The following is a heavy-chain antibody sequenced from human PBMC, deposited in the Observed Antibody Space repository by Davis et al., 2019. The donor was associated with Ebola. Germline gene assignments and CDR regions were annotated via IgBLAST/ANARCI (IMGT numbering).Heavy chain of an antibody. CDR1: GFIFRNYV. J-gene: IGHJ4*02. CDR3: TTERLVSSGYYYGSGY. Sequence: HTGGSLRLSCEPSGFIFRNYVMSWVRQAPGKGLVWVSRIHSDGSSTNYADSVKGRFTISRDNAKNTLYLQMNSLKTEDTAVYYCTTERLVSSGYYYGSGYWGQGTLVTVSS. D-gene: IGHD3-22*01. CDR2: IHSDGSST. V-gene: IGHV3-74*01.